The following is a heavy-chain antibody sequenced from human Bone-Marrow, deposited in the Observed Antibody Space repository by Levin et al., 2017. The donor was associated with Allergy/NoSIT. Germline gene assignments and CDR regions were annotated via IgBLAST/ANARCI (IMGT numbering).Heavy chain of an antibody. CDR1: GGSFSGYY. J-gene: IGHJ6*03. CDR2: INHSGST. D-gene: IGHD2-15*01. CDR3: ARRSRVVAATAPYYYYMDV. Sequence: SQTLSLTCAVYGGSFSGYYWSWIRQPPGKGLEWIGEINHSGSTNYNPSLKSRVTISVDTSKNQFSLKLSSVTAADTAVYYCARRSRVVAATAPYYYYMDVWGKGTTVTVSS. V-gene: IGHV4-34*01.